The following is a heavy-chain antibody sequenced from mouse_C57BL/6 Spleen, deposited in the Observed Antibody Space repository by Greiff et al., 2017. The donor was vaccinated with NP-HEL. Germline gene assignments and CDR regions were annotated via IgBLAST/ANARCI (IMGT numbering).Heavy chain of an antibody. CDR2: INPSNGGT. CDR3: AREGSSGYVAWLAY. J-gene: IGHJ3*01. Sequence: QVQLQQPGTELVKPGASVKLSCKASGYTFTSYWMHWVKQRPGQGLEWIGNINPSNGGTNYNEKFKSKATLTVDKSSSTAYMQLSSRTSEYSAVFYCAREGSSGYVAWLAYWGQRTLVTVSA. CDR1: GYTFTSYW. V-gene: IGHV1-53*01. D-gene: IGHD3-2*02.